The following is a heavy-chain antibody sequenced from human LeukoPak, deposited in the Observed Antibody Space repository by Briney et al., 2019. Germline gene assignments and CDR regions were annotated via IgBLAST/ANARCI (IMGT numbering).Heavy chain of an antibody. Sequence: GESLKISCKGSGYSFTSYWIGWVRQMPGKGLEWMGIIYPGDSDTRYSPSFQGQVTISADKSISTAYLQWSSLKASDTAMYYCARAPYSSGFTGYMDVWGQGTLVTVSS. V-gene: IGHV5-51*01. D-gene: IGHD6-19*01. J-gene: IGHJ1*01. CDR2: IYPGDSDT. CDR1: GYSFTSYW. CDR3: ARAPYSSGFTGYMDV.